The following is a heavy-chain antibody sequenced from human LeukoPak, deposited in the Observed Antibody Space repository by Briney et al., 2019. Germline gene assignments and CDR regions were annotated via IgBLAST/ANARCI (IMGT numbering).Heavy chain of an antibody. Sequence: ASVKVSCKASGGTFSSYAISWVRQAPGQGLEWMGGIIPIFGTANYAQKFQGRVTITADESISTAYMELSRLRSDDTAVYYCARGSDFHSWGQGTLVTVSS. CDR2: IIPIFGTA. D-gene: IGHD6-25*01. CDR3: ARGSDFHS. V-gene: IGHV1-69*13. J-gene: IGHJ5*01. CDR1: GGTFSSYA.